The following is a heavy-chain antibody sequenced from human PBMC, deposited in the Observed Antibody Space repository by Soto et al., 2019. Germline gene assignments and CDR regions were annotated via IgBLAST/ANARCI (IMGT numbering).Heavy chain of an antibody. CDR3: AKDLQAYGDYNYYYYGMDV. D-gene: IGHD4-17*01. V-gene: IGHV3-30*18. Sequence: QVQLVESGGGVVQPGGSLRLSCTASGFTFTTFGIHWVRQAPGKGLEWVALISHDGHNKYYSDSVKGRFTISRDNHKNTLSLQMNSLRAEDTAVYYCAKDLQAYGDYNYYYYGMDVWGQGTTVSVSS. CDR2: ISHDGHNK. CDR1: GFTFTTFG. J-gene: IGHJ6*02.